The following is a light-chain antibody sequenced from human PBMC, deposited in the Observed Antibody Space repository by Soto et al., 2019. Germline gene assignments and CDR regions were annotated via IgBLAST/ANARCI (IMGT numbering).Light chain of an antibody. CDR2: DVN. CDR1: SSDIGAYNF. Sequence: QSVLTPPASVPGSPGQSLTISRTGTSSDIGAYNFVSWYQQHPGKAPKLMLYDVNIRPSGVSNRFSGSKSGNTASLTISGLQVEDEEDYYCTSWTPSSTWIFGGGTKVTV. J-gene: IGLJ2*01. CDR3: TSWTPSSTWI. V-gene: IGLV2-14*03.